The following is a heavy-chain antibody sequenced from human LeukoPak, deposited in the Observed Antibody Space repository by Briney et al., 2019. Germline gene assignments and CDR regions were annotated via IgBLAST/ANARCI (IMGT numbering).Heavy chain of an antibody. V-gene: IGHV1-46*01. CDR3: ARGPRGRSGSYIYYYYYMDV. Sequence: ASVKVSCKASGYTFTSYYMHWVRQAPGQGLEWMGIINPSGGITSYAQKFQGRVTMTRDTSTSTVYMELSSLRSEDTAVYYCARGPRGRSGSYIYYYYYMDVWGKGTTVTVSS. J-gene: IGHJ6*03. CDR2: INPSGGIT. D-gene: IGHD1-26*01. CDR1: GYTFTSYY.